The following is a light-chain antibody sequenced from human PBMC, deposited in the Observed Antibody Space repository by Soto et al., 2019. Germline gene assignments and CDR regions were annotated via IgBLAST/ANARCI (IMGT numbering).Light chain of an antibody. CDR3: AVWDDRLNGPV. CDR1: SSNIGAGFD. J-gene: IGLJ3*02. CDR2: SNN. V-gene: IGLV1-44*01. Sequence: QSVLTQPPSVSGAPGQRVTISCTGNSSNIGAGFDVHWYQQLPGTAPKLLISSNNQRPSGVPDRFSGSKSGTSASLAISGLQSEDEADYYCAVWDDRLNGPVFGGGTKLTVL.